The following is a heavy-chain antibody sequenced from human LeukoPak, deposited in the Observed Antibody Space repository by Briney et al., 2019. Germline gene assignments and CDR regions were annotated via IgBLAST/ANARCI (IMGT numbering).Heavy chain of an antibody. CDR2: INHSGST. CDR1: GGSCSGYY. D-gene: IGHD2-2*02. J-gene: IGHJ4*02. CDR3: ARDGSLCSSTSCYTGLDY. Sequence: SETLSPTSARNGGSCSGYYWSWTRQPPGKGKEWIGEINHSGSTNYNPSLKSRVTISVDTSKNQFSLKLSSVTAADTAVYYCARDGSLCSSTSCYTGLDYWGQGTLVTVSS. V-gene: IGHV4-34*01.